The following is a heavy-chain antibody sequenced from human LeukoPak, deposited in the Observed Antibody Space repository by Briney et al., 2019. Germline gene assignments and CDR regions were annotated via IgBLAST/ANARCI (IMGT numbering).Heavy chain of an antibody. CDR1: GFTFISYA. CDR2: ISGSGGST. V-gene: IGHV3-23*01. D-gene: IGHD3-22*01. J-gene: IGHJ4*02. Sequence: GGSLRLSCAANGFTFISYAMSWVRQAPGKGLDWVSAISGSGGSTYYADSVKGRFTISRDNSKNTLYLQMNSLRAEDTAVYYCAKDYYDSSGYYSRLLFDYWGQGTLVTVSS. CDR3: AKDYYDSSGYYSRLLFDY.